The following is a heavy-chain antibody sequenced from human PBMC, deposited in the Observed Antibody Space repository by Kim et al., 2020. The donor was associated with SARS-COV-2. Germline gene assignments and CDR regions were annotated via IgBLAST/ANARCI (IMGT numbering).Heavy chain of an antibody. V-gene: IGHV4-59*01. J-gene: IGHJ4*02. CDR3: ARVRVWRGRDGYSTGYSFDN. Sequence: SETLSLTCTVSGDSISSYYWNWIRQPPGRGLEWIGYIYYTGSTNYNPSLKSRVTISVDTSKNQFSLKLSSVTAADTAVYYCARVRVWRGRDGYSTGYSFDNWGQGTLVTVSS. D-gene: IGHD4-4*01. CDR2: IYYTGST. CDR1: GDSISSYY.